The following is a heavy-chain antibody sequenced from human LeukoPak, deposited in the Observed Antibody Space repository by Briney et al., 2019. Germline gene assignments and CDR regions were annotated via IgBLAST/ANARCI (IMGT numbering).Heavy chain of an antibody. D-gene: IGHD1-1*01. CDR3: AKSPTTTIYWYFDL. J-gene: IGHJ2*01. CDR1: GFTFDDYA. CDR2: ISWNSGSI. Sequence: GGSLRLSCAASGFTFDDYAMHWVRQAPGKGLDWVSGISWNSGSIGYADSVKGRFTISRDNAKNSLYLQMNSLRAEDTALYYCAKSPTTTIYWYFDLWGRGTLVTVSS. V-gene: IGHV3-9*01.